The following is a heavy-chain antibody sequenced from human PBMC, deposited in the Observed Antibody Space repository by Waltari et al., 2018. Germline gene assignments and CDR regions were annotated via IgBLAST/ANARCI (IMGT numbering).Heavy chain of an antibody. D-gene: IGHD3-22*01. V-gene: IGHV4-59*01. CDR2: IYYSGST. J-gene: IGHJ4*02. Sequence: QVQLQESGPGLVKPSETLSLTCTVSGGSISSYYWSWIRQTPGKGLEWIGYIYYSGSTNDIPSLMSRVTISVDTSKNQFSLKLSSVTAADTAVYYCAREMPYYYDSSGYFDYCRQGTLGTVSS. CDR3: AREMPYYYDSSGYFDY. CDR1: GGSISSYY.